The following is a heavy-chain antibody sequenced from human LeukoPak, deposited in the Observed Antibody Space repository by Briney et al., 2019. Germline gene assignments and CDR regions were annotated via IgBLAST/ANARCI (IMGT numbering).Heavy chain of an antibody. CDR1: GFTFTRHG. V-gene: IGHV3-30*02. CDR3: AKVSDSASYGYFDY. CDR2: IRSDESRT. D-gene: IGHD1-26*01. Sequence: GGSLRLSCATSGFTFTRHGLNWVRQAPGKGLEWVAFIRSDESRTYYADSVKGRFTISRDIAKSTLYLQMNSVRPEDTAVYYCAKVSDSASYGYFDYWGQGAQVTVSS. J-gene: IGHJ4*02.